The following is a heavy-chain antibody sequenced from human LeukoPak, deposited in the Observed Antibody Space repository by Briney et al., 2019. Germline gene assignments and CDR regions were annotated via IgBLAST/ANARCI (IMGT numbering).Heavy chain of an antibody. Sequence: GESLGISRKASGSLFISYWIAWVRQMPGKGLEWMGIIYPGDSETRYSPSFQGQVTMSVDKSITTAYLQWSSLQASDTAMYYCARSGGSGSYGYYYGMDVWGQGTTVTVSS. V-gene: IGHV5-51*01. CDR1: GSLFISYW. CDR2: IYPGDSET. J-gene: IGHJ6*02. D-gene: IGHD3-10*01. CDR3: ARSGGSGSYGYYYGMDV.